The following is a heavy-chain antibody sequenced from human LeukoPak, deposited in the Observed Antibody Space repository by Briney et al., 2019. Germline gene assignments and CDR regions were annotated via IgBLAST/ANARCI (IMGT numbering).Heavy chain of an antibody. CDR3: ARELLSRSYYMDV. D-gene: IGHD2-2*01. J-gene: IGHJ6*03. V-gene: IGHV3-21*01. CDR1: GFTFSSYS. Sequence: TGGSLRLSCAASGFTFSSYSMNWVRQAPGKGLEWVSSISSSSSYIYYADSVKGRFTISRDNAKNSLYLQMNSLSAEDTAVYYCARELLSRSYYMDVWGKGTTVTVSS. CDR2: ISSSSSYI.